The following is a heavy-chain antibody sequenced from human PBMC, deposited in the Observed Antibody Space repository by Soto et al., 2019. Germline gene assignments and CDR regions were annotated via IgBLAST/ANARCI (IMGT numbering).Heavy chain of an antibody. V-gene: IGHV3-11*01. Sequence: QVQLVESGGDLVKPGGSLRLSCAASGYTFSDYYLSWIRQAPGKGLEWISYIDTSSTKIYYADSVRGRFTISRDNGKNSLFLEMKYLRVEDTAVYFCASHYDLWTGYLSPVDYWGRGTLVTVSS. CDR2: IDTSSTKI. CDR1: GYTFSDYY. J-gene: IGHJ4*02. D-gene: IGHD3-3*01. CDR3: ASHYDLWTGYLSPVDY.